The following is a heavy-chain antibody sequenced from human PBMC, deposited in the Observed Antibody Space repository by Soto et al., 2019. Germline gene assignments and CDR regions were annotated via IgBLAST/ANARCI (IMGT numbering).Heavy chain of an antibody. D-gene: IGHD5-18*01. Sequence: QVQLVQSGAEVKKPGSSVKVSCKASGGTFSSYAISWVRQAPGQGLEWMGGIIPIFGTANYAQKFQGRVTITADESTGTAYMEVSSLRSDDTAVYYCARGDSYGPLSVVYYYYGMDVWGQGTTVTVSS. CDR2: IIPIFGTA. J-gene: IGHJ6*02. CDR1: GGTFSSYA. V-gene: IGHV1-69*01. CDR3: ARGDSYGPLSVVYYYYGMDV.